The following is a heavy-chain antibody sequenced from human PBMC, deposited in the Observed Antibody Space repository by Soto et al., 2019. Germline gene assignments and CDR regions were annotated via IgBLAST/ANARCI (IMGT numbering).Heavy chain of an antibody. J-gene: IGHJ5*02. V-gene: IGHV1-69*13. D-gene: IGHD3-22*01. CDR3: ARGSVVTKIRPLDP. Sequence: ASVKVSCKASGCTFSSYAISCVRQAPGQGLEWMGGIIPIFGTANYAQKFQGRVTITADESTSSAYMELSSLRSEDTAVYYCARGSVVTKIRPLDPWGQGTLVTVSS. CDR1: GCTFSSYA. CDR2: IIPIFGTA.